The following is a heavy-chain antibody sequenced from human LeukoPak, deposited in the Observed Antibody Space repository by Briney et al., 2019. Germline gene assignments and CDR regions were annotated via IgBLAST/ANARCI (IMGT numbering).Heavy chain of an antibody. D-gene: IGHD3-10*01. CDR1: GGSISSYY. V-gene: IGHV4-59*01. CDR2: IYYSGST. J-gene: IGHJ6*03. Sequence: SETLSLTCTVSGGSISSYYWSWIRQPPGKGLEWIGYIYYSGSTNYNPSLKSRVTISVETSKNQFSLKLSSVTAADTAVYYCARETMVRGVIRPGNYYYYYMDVRGKGTTVTISS. CDR3: ARETMVRGVIRPGNYYYYYMDV.